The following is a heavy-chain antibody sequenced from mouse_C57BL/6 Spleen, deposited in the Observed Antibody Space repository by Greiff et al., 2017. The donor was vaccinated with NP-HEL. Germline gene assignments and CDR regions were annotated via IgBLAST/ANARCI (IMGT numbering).Heavy chain of an antibody. D-gene: IGHD1-1*01. J-gene: IGHJ1*03. V-gene: IGHV3-6*01. Sequence: ESGPGLVKPSQSLSLTCSVTGYSITSGYYWNWIRQFPGNKLEWMGYISYDGSNNYNPSLKNRISITRDTSKNQFFLKLNSVTTEDTATYYCAREHSRGSRWYFDVWGTGTTVTVSS. CDR3: AREHSRGSRWYFDV. CDR2: ISYDGSN. CDR1: GYSITSGYY.